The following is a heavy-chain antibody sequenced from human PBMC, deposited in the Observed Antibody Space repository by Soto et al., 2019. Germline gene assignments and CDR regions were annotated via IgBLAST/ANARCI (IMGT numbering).Heavy chain of an antibody. CDR1: CYTFTSYG. D-gene: IGHD2-15*01. CDR2: ISAYNGNT. Sequence: RASVKVSCKASCYTFTSYGISWVRQAPGQGLEWMGWISAYNGNTNYAQKLQGRVTMTTDTSTSTAYMELRSLRSDDTAVYYCARDGRARDIVVVVAAGGFDYWGQGTLVNVSS. J-gene: IGHJ4*02. V-gene: IGHV1-18*01. CDR3: ARDGRARDIVVVVAAGGFDY.